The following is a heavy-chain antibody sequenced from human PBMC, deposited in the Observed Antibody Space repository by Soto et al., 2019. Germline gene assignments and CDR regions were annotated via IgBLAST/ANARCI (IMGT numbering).Heavy chain of an antibody. V-gene: IGHV3-30*18. CDR2: ISYDGSNK. D-gene: IGHD3-9*01. CDR1: GFTFSSYG. Sequence: QVQLVESGGGVVQPGRSLRLSCAASGFTFSSYGMHWVRQAPGKGLEWVAVISYDGSNKYYADSVKGRFTISRDNSKNTLYLQMNSLRAEDTAVYYCAKEKGLTCYNPHFDYWGQGTLVTVSS. J-gene: IGHJ4*02. CDR3: AKEKGLTCYNPHFDY.